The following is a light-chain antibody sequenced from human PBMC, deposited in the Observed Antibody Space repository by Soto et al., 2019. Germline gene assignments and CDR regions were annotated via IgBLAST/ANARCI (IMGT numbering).Light chain of an antibody. CDR1: QSVNSNY. CDR2: DAS. V-gene: IGKV3-20*01. CDR3: QQSGSSPIT. Sequence: EMVMTQSPAILSVSPGESATLSCRASQSVNSNYLAWYQQKPGQAPRLLIYDASNRATGIPARFSGSGSGTDFTLTISSLEPEDFAVYYCQQSGSSPITFGQGTRLEI. J-gene: IGKJ5*01.